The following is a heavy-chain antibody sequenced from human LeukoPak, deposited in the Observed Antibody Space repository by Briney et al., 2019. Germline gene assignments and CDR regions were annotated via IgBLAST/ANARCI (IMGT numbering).Heavy chain of an antibody. Sequence: SETLSLTCAVTGNSFSSGYYWGWIRQPPGKGLEWIGSIYHSGSIYYNPSLKSRVTISVDTSKNRFSLKLSSVTAADTAVYYCVVQHDTKGYYFYWGQGALVTVSS. V-gene: IGHV4-38-2*01. D-gene: IGHD3-22*01. J-gene: IGHJ4*02. CDR3: VVQHDTKGYYFY. CDR2: IYHSGSI. CDR1: GNSFSSGYY.